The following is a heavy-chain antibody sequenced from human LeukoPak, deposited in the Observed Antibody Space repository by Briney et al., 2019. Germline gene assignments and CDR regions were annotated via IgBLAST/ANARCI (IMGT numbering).Heavy chain of an antibody. CDR2: IKSETDGGAT. Sequence: GGSLRLACAASGFTFSNSWRSWARQAPGKGLEWVGRIKSETDGGATASSAPVKGRFTISRDDSKNTLSLQMNSLKTEDTALYYCSTNRRHCTGGRCSDYWGQGTLVTVSS. J-gene: IGHJ4*02. V-gene: IGHV3-15*05. D-gene: IGHD2-15*01. CDR1: GFTFSNSW. CDR3: STNRRHCTGGRCSDY.